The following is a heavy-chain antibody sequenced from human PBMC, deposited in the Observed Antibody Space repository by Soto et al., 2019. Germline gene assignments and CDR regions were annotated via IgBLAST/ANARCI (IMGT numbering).Heavy chain of an antibody. CDR3: ARVYCSGGSCYGIDY. J-gene: IGHJ4*02. CDR1: GDTFTSYY. D-gene: IGHD2-15*01. V-gene: IGHV1-46*01. CDR2: INPSGGT. Sequence: QVQLVQSGAEVKKPGASVKISCKASGDTFTSYYMHWVRQAPGQGLEWMGIINPSGGTSNKQKFQGRVTMTRATSTSTVYMELSSLRSEDTAVYYCARVYCSGGSCYGIDYWGQGTLVTVSS.